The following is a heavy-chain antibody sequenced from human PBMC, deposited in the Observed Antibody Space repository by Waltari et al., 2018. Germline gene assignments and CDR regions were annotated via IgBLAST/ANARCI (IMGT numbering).Heavy chain of an antibody. Sequence: QVQLVESGGGVVQPGGSLRLSCAASGFTFSNSGMHWVRQAPGKGLDWVAVISYDVVNKYYADAVKGRFTISRDNSKNLLFLQMDDLRVNDTAVYYCARGGQIVRPRPLDLWGPGTLVTVSS. CDR1: GFTFSNSG. J-gene: IGHJ3*01. CDR2: ISYDVVNK. D-gene: IGHD6-6*01. CDR3: ARGGQIVRPRPLDL. V-gene: IGHV3-30*03.